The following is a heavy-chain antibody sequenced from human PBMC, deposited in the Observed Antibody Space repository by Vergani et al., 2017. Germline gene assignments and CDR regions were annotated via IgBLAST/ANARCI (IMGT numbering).Heavy chain of an antibody. CDR3: TIGSILRGRDY. CDR1: GFTFSSYG. V-gene: IGHV3-33*01. D-gene: IGHD2-21*01. Sequence: QVQLVESGGGGVQPGRSVRLSCAASGFTFSSYGMHWVRQAPGKGLEWVAVIWYDGSNKYYADSVKGRITISRDNSKNTLYLQMNSLRAEDTAVYYCTIGSILRGRDYWGQGTLVTVYS. J-gene: IGHJ4*02. CDR2: IWYDGSNK.